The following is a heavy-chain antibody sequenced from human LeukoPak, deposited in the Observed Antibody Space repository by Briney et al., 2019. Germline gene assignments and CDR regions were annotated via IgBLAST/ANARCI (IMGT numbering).Heavy chain of an antibody. CDR2: IWYDGSNK. CDR1: GFTFSSYG. CDR3: ARAGSGSTYYYYYYGMDV. Sequence: GGSLRLSCAASGFTFSSYGMHWVRQAPGKGLEWVAVIWYDGSNKYYADSVKGRFTISRDNSKNTLYLQMNSLRAEDTAVYYCARAGSGSTYYYYYYGMDVWGKGTTVTVSS. D-gene: IGHD3-10*01. V-gene: IGHV3-33*01. J-gene: IGHJ6*04.